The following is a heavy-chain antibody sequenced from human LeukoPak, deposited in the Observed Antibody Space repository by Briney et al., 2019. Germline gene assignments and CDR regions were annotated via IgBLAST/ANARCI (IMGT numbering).Heavy chain of an antibody. CDR1: GGSISSYY. CDR3: TRHLSSGWTNFDY. CDR2: IYTSGST. D-gene: IGHD6-19*01. V-gene: IGHV4-4*09. J-gene: IGHJ4*02. Sequence: SETLSLTCTASGGSISSYYWSWIRQPPGKGLEWKGLEWIGYIYTSGSTNYNPSLKSRVTISLDTSKNQFSLKLSSVTAADTAVYYCTRHLSSGWTNFDYWGQGTLVTVSS.